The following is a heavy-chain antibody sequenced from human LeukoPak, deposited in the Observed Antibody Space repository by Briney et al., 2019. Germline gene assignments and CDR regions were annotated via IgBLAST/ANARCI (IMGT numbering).Heavy chain of an antibody. J-gene: IGHJ3*02. CDR1: GYTFIRYY. D-gene: IGHD3-10*01. Sequence: ASVKVSCKASGYTFIRYYMHWVRQAPGQGLEWMGIIYPSGGSTTYAQKFQGRVTMTRDMSTSTVYMELSSLRSEDTAVYYCEISNMVRGVRDAFDIWGQGTMVTVSS. CDR3: EISNMVRGVRDAFDI. CDR2: IYPSGGST. V-gene: IGHV1-46*01.